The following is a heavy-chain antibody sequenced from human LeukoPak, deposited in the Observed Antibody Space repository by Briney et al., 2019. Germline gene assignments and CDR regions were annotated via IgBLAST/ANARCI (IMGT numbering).Heavy chain of an antibody. D-gene: IGHD5-12*01. CDR3: ARDLLVATRPLHY. Sequence: ASVKVSCKASGYTFTGYYMHWVRQAPGQGLEWMGRINPNSGGTNYAQKFQGRVTMTRDTSASTAYMELSSLRSEDTAVYYCARDLLVATRPLHYWGQGTLVTVSS. CDR1: GYTFTGYY. CDR2: INPNSGGT. V-gene: IGHV1-2*06. J-gene: IGHJ4*02.